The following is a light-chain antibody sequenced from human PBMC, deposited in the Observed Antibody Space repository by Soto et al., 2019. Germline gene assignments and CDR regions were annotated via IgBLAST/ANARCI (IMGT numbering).Light chain of an antibody. CDR3: QHYHTYPRT. Sequence: GEGVTRSGRASESIRTWLAWYQHKPGKAPKFLIYDASSLESGVPSRFSGSGSGTEFTLIISTLQPDDVATYYGQHYHTYPRTFGEGTRVEIK. V-gene: IGKV1-5*01. J-gene: IGKJ4*02. CDR1: ESIRTW. CDR2: DAS.